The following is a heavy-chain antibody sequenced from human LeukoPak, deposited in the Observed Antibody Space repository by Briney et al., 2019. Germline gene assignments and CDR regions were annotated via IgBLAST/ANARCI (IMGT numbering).Heavy chain of an antibody. J-gene: IGHJ4*02. D-gene: IGHD5-24*01. Sequence: ASVKVSCKASGGTFSSYAINWVRQAPGQGLEWMGGIIPIFGTANYAQKFQGRVTITTDESTSTAYMELSSLRSEDTAVYYCARGSEMATIRVFSFDYWGQGTLVTVSS. CDR1: GGTFSSYA. CDR2: IIPIFGTA. V-gene: IGHV1-69*05. CDR3: ARGSEMATIRVFSFDY.